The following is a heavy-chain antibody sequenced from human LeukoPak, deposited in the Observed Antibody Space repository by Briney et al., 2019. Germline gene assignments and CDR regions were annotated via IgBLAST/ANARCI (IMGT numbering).Heavy chain of an antibody. CDR2: IRASVSGT. CDR3: AKDLNNNGQGFDY. D-gene: IGHD1-14*01. J-gene: IGHJ4*02. V-gene: IGHV3-23*01. Sequence: GGSLRLSCAASGFTFSSYGLSWVRQAPGKGLEWVAAIRASVSGTYYADSVQGRFIISRDNSKNTLYLQMDRLRADDTAVYYCAKDLNNNGQGFDYWGQGTLVTVSS. CDR1: GFTFSSYG.